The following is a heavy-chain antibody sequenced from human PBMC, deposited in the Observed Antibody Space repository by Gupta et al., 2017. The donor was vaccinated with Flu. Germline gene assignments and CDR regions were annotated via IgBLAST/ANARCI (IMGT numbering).Heavy chain of an antibody. D-gene: IGHD4-23*01. V-gene: IGHV3-23*01. J-gene: IGHJ4*02. CDR3: AKERRVCGNSGFND. CDR2: VSGTGGNR. Sequence: EAQLLESGGGLVQPGGSLRLSCRGSGVSFSSHALSWVRQAPGKGLEWVSDVSGTGGNRNYADSVKGRFTISRDNYIKKVFLQMDSLKVEDTAVYYCAKERRVCGNSGFNDWGQGTLVTVAS. CDR1: GVSFSSHA.